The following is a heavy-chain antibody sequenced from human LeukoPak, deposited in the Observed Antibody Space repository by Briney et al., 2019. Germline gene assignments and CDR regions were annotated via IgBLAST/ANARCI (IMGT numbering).Heavy chain of an antibody. CDR3: ARDRRLYYYDSSAFDY. J-gene: IGHJ4*02. D-gene: IGHD3-22*01. CDR2: IISSSSYI. CDR1: GFTFSTYT. V-gene: IGHV3-21*01. Sequence: GGSLSPSGAASGFTFSTYTMTWVRQAPGKGLKWFSSIISSSSYIYYADSVKGRFTISRDNAKNSLYLQMNSLRAEDTAVYYCARDRRLYYYDSSAFDYWGQGTLVTVSS.